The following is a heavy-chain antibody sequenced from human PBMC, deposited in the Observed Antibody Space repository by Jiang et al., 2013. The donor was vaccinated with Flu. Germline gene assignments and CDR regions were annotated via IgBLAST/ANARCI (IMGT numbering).Heavy chain of an antibody. D-gene: IGHD5-12*01. CDR2: ISGYNGNT. CDR3: ARDHPTGGYDFYYYFGMDV. V-gene: IGHV1-18*01. J-gene: IGHJ6*04. Sequence: SWVRQAPGQGLEWMGWISGYNGNTNYAQKVQGRVTMTTDTSTSTAYMELRSLRSDDSAVYYCARDHPTGGYDFYYYFGMDVWGKGTTVTVSS.